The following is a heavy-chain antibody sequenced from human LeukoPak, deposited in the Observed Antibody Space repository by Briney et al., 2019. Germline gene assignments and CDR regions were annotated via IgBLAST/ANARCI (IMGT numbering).Heavy chain of an antibody. J-gene: IGHJ6*03. CDR3: ARRGYSYYYLNV. CDR2: INQDGSLK. D-gene: IGHD5-18*01. Sequence: GGSLRLSCAASGFTFSSYWMTWVRQAPGKGLEWVANINQDGSLKYYVDSVKGRFTISRDNAKNLLYLQMNSLRAEDTAVYYCARRGYSYYYLNVWGKGATVTVSS. CDR1: GFTFSSYW. V-gene: IGHV3-7*01.